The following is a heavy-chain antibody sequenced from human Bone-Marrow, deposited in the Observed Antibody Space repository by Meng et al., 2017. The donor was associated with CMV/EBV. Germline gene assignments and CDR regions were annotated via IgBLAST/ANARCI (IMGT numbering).Heavy chain of an antibody. CDR1: GYTFTSYA. CDR3: ARVHYDRSGYYYWWFDY. J-gene: IGHJ4*02. CDR2: ISAYNGNT. V-gene: IGHV1-18*01. Sequence: ASVKVSCKASGYTFTSYAMHWVRQAPGQGLEWMGWISAYNGNTNYAQKLQGRVTMTTDTSTSTAYMELRRLRSDDTVGYYCARVHYDRSGYYYWWFDYWGQGTLVTGSS. D-gene: IGHD3-22*01.